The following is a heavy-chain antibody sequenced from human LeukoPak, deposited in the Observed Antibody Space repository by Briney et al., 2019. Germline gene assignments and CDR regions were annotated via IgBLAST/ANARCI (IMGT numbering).Heavy chain of an antibody. V-gene: IGHV3-23*01. D-gene: IGHD3-16*01. Sequence: PGGALRLSCAASGFTFSDYAMSWVPQAPGKGLEWVATISNSGGITHYADSLKGRFTIYRDNSKSTPYLKMKSMRAEDTAIYYCTKDVGVILFDYWGQGTLVTVSS. CDR1: GFTFSDYA. J-gene: IGHJ4*02. CDR3: TKDVGVILFDY. CDR2: ISNSGGIT.